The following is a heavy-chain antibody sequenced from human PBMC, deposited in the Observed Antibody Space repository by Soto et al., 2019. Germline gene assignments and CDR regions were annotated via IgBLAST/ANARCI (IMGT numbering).Heavy chain of an antibody. D-gene: IGHD6-19*01. V-gene: IGHV3-30*03. Sequence: QVQLVESGGGVVQPGRSLRLSCAASGFTFKTYGMHWVRQAPGKGLEWVAVISFGGTDKYYADSVKGRFSISRDNSKSTLYLQMNNLTADDTAVDYCAREQWLREGYFYAMDVWVQGTTVTVSS. CDR3: AREQWLREGYFYAMDV. CDR2: ISFGGTDK. J-gene: IGHJ6*02. CDR1: GFTFKTYG.